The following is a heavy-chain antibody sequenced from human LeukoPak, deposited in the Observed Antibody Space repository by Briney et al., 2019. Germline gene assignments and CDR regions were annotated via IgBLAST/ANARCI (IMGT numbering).Heavy chain of an antibody. CDR3: ARQLYGSDY. CDR2: INHSGYT. J-gene: IGHJ4*02. V-gene: IGHV4-34*01. CDR1: GAPFSNFY. Sequence: SETLSLTCAVSGAPFSNFYWSWIRQHPGKGLEWIGEINHSGYTNYNPSLKSRVTISVDTPKNQFSLKVNSVTAADTAVYYCARQLYGSDYWGQGTLVTASS. D-gene: IGHD1-1*01.